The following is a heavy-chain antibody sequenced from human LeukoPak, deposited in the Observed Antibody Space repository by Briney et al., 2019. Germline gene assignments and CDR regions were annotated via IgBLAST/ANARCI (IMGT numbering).Heavy chain of an antibody. CDR1: GFTFSSYA. CDR3: ARSTMVRGVPDY. CDR2: ISYDGSNK. Sequence: GGYLRLSCAASGFTFSSYAMHWVRQAPGKGLEWVAVISYDGSNKYYADSVKGRFTISRDNSKNTLYLQMNSLRAEDTAVYYCARSTMVRGVPDYWGQGTLVTVSS. V-gene: IGHV3-30*01. D-gene: IGHD3-10*01. J-gene: IGHJ4*02.